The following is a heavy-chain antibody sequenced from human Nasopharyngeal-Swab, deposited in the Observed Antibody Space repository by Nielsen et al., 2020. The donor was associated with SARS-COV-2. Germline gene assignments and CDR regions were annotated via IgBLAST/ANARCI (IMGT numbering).Heavy chain of an antibody. CDR1: GFTFSGSS. Sequence: GESLKISCAASGFTFSGSSMHWVCQAPGKGLEWVAFISNDASRQHYADSVKGRFTISRDNSMNTLHLQMNSLRLEDTAVYYCAREWGSGGSSFDYWGQGNLVTVSS. D-gene: IGHD5-12*01. V-gene: IGHV3-30-3*01. J-gene: IGHJ4*02. CDR3: AREWGSGGSSFDY. CDR2: ISNDASRQ.